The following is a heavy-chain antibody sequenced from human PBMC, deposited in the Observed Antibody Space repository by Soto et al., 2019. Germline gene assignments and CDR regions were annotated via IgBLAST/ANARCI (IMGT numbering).Heavy chain of an antibody. V-gene: IGHV3-33*01. J-gene: IGHJ5*02. CDR1: GFTFSNYG. Sequence: QVQLVESGGGVVQPGRSLRLSCAASGFTFSNYGMHWVRQAPGKGLEWVAVIWYDGSNKYYADSVKGRFTISRDNSKNTLYLQMNSLRAEDTAVYYCARDGGVSLTMVRGVTSNCFDPWGQGTLVTVSS. CDR3: ARDGGVSLTMVRGVTSNCFDP. CDR2: IWYDGSNK. D-gene: IGHD3-10*01.